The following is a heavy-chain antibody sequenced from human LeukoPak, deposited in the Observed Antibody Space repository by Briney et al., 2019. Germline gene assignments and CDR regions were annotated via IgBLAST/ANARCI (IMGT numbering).Heavy chain of an antibody. Sequence: GGSLRLSCAASGFTFSNYSMNWVRQAPGKGLEWVANIKQDGSEKYYVDSVKGRFTISRDNAKDSLYLQMNSLRAEDTAVYYCARDPPIRIAVAGTAFDYWGQGTLVTVSS. CDR2: IKQDGSEK. CDR1: GFTFSNYS. V-gene: IGHV3-7*01. CDR3: ARDPPIRIAVAGTAFDY. D-gene: IGHD6-19*01. J-gene: IGHJ4*02.